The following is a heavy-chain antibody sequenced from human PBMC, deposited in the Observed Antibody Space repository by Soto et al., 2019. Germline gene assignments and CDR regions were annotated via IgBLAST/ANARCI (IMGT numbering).Heavy chain of an antibody. CDR2: INHSGST. CDR1: GGSFSGYY. D-gene: IGHD2-21*02. J-gene: IGHJ4*02. V-gene: IGHV4-34*01. CDR3: ARGSERNGFQYCGGDCYPFDY. Sequence: KPSETLSLTCAVYGGSFSGYYWSWIRQPPGKGLEWIGEINHSGSTNYNPSLKSRVTISVDTSKNQFSLKLSSVTAADTAVYYCARGSERNGFQYCGGDCYPFDYWGQGTLVTVSS.